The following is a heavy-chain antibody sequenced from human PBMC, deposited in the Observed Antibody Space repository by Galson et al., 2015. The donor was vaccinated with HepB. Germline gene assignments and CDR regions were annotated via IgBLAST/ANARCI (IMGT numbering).Heavy chain of an antibody. CDR1: GFTFTNAW. CDR2: IRSKTDGERT. D-gene: IGHD2-2*02. Sequence: SLRLSCAASGFTFTNAWMSWVRQAPGKGLEWVGRIRSKTDGERTDYAAPVKGRFTISRDDSKNTLYLQMNSLETEDTAVYYCTTEGSYTYVFHYWGQGTLVTVSS. CDR3: TTEGSYTYVFHY. V-gene: IGHV3-15*01. J-gene: IGHJ4*02.